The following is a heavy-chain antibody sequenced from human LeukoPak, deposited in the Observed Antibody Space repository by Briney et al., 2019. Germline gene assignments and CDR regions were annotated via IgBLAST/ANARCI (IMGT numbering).Heavy chain of an antibody. CDR2: IDTDGSST. D-gene: IGHD3-3*01. J-gene: IGHJ4*02. Sequence: GGSLRLSCAASGFSFSSYWMHWVRQAPGKGLVWVSRIDTDGSSTRYADSVKGRFTISRDNAKNTLYLQMNSLRAEDTAVYYCARAPNDHWSGYSASFDYWGQGTLVTVSS. V-gene: IGHV3-74*01. CDR1: GFSFSSYW. CDR3: ARAPNDHWSGYSASFDY.